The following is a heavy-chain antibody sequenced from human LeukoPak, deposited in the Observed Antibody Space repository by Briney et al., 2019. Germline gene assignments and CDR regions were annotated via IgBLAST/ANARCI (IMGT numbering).Heavy chain of an antibody. J-gene: IGHJ5*02. Sequence: PGGSLRLSCAASGFTFDSYWMVWFRQAPGKGLVWVSCINPDGSWTLHADSVKGRFAISRDYARNTLYLQMNSLGVDDTAMYYCARYEQRPGVTAADPWSQGTLVTDSS. CDR1: GFTFDSYW. CDR2: INPDGSWT. CDR3: ARYEQRPGVTAADP. D-gene: IGHD2-21*02. V-gene: IGHV3-74*01.